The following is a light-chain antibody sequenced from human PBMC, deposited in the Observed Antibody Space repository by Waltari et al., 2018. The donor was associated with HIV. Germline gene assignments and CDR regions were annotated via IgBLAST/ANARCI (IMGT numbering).Light chain of an antibody. CDR1: SSNIGTNY. V-gene: IGLV1-51*01. CDR3: GTWDNSLRTML. CDR2: DKN. J-gene: IGLJ2*01. Sequence: QSVLTQPPSVSAAPGPRVTISCPGTSSNIGTNYASWYQQLPGTDPKLRINDKNKRPSGIPDRYSGSQSGTSATLDIAGVQTGDEAEYYCGTWDNSLRTMLFGEGTKMTVL.